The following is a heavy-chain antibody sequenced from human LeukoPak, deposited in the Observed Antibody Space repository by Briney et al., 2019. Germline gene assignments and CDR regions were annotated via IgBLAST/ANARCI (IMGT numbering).Heavy chain of an antibody. CDR3: AGRYYYYIDV. J-gene: IGHJ6*03. Sequence: PGGSLRLSCAASGFTFSRYWREWVRHAPGKGRMWVSRINSDESSTAYADSVDGPFTISRDTAKNTLYLQMNSLRAEDTAVYYCAGRYYYYIDVWGKRTTVTVSS. D-gene: IGHD3-10*01. V-gene: IGHV3-74*01. CDR1: GFTFSRYW. CDR2: INSDESST.